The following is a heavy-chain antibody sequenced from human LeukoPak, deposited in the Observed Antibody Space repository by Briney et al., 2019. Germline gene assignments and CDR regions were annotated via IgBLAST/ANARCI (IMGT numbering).Heavy chain of an antibody. CDR2: ISVSGNT. D-gene: IGHD5-24*01. V-gene: IGHV3-23*01. J-gene: IGHJ4*02. Sequence: GGSLRLSCAASGFTLSSYAMSWVRQGPGKGLEWVSAISVSGNTYHADSVKGRFTISRDNSKNTMYLHMNSLRAEDTALYFCARDERSIQFNFWGQGTLVTVSS. CDR3: ARDERSIQFNF. CDR1: GFTLSSYA.